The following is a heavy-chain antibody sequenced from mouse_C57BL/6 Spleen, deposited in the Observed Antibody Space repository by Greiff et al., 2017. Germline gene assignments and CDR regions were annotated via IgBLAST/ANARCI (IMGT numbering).Heavy chain of an antibody. CDR2: IYPGDGDT. J-gene: IGHJ2*01. D-gene: IGHD4-1*01. Sequence: QVQLQQPGAELVKPGASVKISCKASGYAFSSYWMNWVKQRPGQGLEWIGKIYPGDGDTNYNGKFKGKATLTADKSSSTAYMQLSSLTSEDSAVYFCARRRTGTDYFDYWGQGTTLTVSS. CDR1: GYAFSSYW. V-gene: IGHV1-80*01. CDR3: ARRRTGTDYFDY.